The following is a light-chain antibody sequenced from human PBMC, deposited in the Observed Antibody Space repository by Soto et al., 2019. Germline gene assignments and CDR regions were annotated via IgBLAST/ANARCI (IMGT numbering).Light chain of an antibody. CDR1: QSMSSF. Sequence: EIVLTQSPATLSLSPGERATLSCRASQSMSSFLGWYQRKPGQAPRLLIYDASNRATGIPARFSGSGSGTDFTLTISSLEPEDFAVYCCQQRSNWPLTFGGGTMVEI. CDR2: DAS. J-gene: IGKJ4*01. V-gene: IGKV3-11*01. CDR3: QQRSNWPLT.